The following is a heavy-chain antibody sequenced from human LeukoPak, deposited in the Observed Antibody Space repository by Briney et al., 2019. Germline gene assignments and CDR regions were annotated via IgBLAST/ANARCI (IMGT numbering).Heavy chain of an antibody. J-gene: IGHJ3*02. CDR1: GGTFSSYA. CDR2: IIPIFGTA. D-gene: IGHD6-13*01. V-gene: IGHV1-69*13. CDR3: ARAGYSSSWSPLADAFDI. Sequence: GASVKVSCKASGGTFSSYAISWVRQAPGQRLERMGGIIPIFGTANYAQKFQGRVTITADESTSTAYMELSSLRSEDTAVYYCARAGYSSSWSPLADAFDIWGQGTMVTVSS.